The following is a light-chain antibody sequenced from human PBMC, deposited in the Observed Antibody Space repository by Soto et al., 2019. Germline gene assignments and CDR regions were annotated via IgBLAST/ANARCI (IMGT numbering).Light chain of an antibody. CDR2: SNN. J-gene: IGLJ1*01. V-gene: IGLV1-44*01. Sequence: QSVLTQPPSESGTPGQRVTISCSGSSSNIGSNSVNWYQQLPGTAPKLLIYSNNQRPSGVPDRFSGSKSGTSASLAISGLQSEDEADYYCAAGDDSLNGLYVFGTGTKVTVL. CDR3: AAGDDSLNGLYV. CDR1: SSNIGSNS.